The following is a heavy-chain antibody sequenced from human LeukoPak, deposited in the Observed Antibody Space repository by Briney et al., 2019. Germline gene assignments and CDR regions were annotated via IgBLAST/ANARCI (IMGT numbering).Heavy chain of an antibody. CDR1: GGSINTYY. D-gene: IGHD2-2*01. CDR2: IYTSGST. CDR3: ARRYCRSTSCYDAFDI. J-gene: IGHJ3*02. Sequence: SETLSLTCTVSGGSINTYYWSWIRQPAGKGLEWIGRIYTSGSTNYNPSLKSRVTMSIDTSKNQFSLKLSSVTAADTAVYYCARRYCRSTSCYDAFDIWGQGTMVTVSS. V-gene: IGHV4-4*07.